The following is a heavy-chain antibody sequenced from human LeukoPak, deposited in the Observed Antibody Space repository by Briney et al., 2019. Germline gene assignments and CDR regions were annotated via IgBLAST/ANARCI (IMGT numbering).Heavy chain of an antibody. Sequence: KASETLSLTCAVYGGSFSGYYWSWIRQPPGKGLEWIGEINHSGSTNYNPSLKSRVTISVDTSKNQFPLKLSSVTAADTAVYYCAGYYGSGSGLDYWGQGTLVTVSS. D-gene: IGHD3-10*01. CDR3: AGYYGSGSGLDY. J-gene: IGHJ4*02. CDR2: INHSGST. CDR1: GGSFSGYY. V-gene: IGHV4-34*01.